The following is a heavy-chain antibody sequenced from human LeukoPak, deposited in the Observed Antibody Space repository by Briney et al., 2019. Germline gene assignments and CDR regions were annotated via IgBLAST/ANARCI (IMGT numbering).Heavy chain of an antibody. V-gene: IGHV3-23*01. CDR1: GFTFGDHA. CDR2: ISGSGDST. Sequence: GGSLRLSCSASGFTFGDHAMSWVRKAPGKGLEWVSAISGSGDSTYYADSVKGRFTISRDNSKNTLFLQMNSLRAEDTAVYYCAKSHASIWNVYDYWGQGTLVTVSS. CDR3: AKSHASIWNVYDY. J-gene: IGHJ4*02. D-gene: IGHD1-1*01.